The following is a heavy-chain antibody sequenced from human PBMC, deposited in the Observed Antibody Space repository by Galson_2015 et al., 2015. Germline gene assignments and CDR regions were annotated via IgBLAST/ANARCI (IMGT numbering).Heavy chain of an antibody. CDR1: GFTFSSYW. V-gene: IGHV3-74*03. D-gene: IGHD5-12*01. J-gene: IGHJ4*02. CDR3: TTISEGSGSDVDF. Sequence: SLRLSCAASGFTFSSYWMYWVRQVPGKGLVWVSHINSDGTSTTYADSVQGRFTVSRDNAQNTLYLQMDSLRAEDTAVYFCTTISEGSGSDVDFWGQGTLVTVSS. CDR2: INSDGTST.